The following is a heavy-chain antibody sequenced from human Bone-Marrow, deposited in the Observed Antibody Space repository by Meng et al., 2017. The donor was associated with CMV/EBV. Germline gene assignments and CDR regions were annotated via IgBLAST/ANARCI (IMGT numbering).Heavy chain of an antibody. CDR3: ATAGYSGYDRPH. D-gene: IGHD5-12*01. J-gene: IGHJ4*02. V-gene: IGHV3-23*05. CDR1: GFTFSSYW. CDR2: VDISGFIM. Sequence: GESLKISCAASGFTFSSYWMHWVRQAPGKGLEWVSTVDISGFIMYYRDSVKGRFTISRDNSKNTLFLQMDSLRVEDTAVYYCATAGYSGYDRPHWGQRTLVTVSS.